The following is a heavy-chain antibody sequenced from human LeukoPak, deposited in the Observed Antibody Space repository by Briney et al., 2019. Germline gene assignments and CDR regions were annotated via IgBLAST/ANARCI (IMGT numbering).Heavy chain of an antibody. J-gene: IGHJ5*02. Sequence: MLGESLKISCKGSGYSFTSYWIGWVRQMPGKGLEWMGIIYPGDSDTRYSPSFQGQVTISADKSISTAYLQWSSLKASDTAMYYCARLLEDFWPNWFDPWGQGTLVTVSS. CDR3: ARLLEDFWPNWFDP. CDR2: IYPGDSDT. V-gene: IGHV5-51*01. CDR1: GYSFTSYW. D-gene: IGHD3-3*01.